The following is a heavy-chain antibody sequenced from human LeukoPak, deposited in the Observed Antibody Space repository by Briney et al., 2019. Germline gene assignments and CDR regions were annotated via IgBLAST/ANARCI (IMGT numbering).Heavy chain of an antibody. J-gene: IGHJ6*04. V-gene: IGHV3-23*01. CDR3: AELGITMIGGV. CDR2: ISGSGGST. CDR1: GFTFSSYA. Sequence: GGSLRLSCAASGFTFSSYAMSWVRQAPGKGLEWVSAISGSGGSTYYADSVRGRFTISRDYAKNSLYLQMNSLRAEDTAVYYCAELGITMIGGVWGKGTTVTISS. D-gene: IGHD3-10*02.